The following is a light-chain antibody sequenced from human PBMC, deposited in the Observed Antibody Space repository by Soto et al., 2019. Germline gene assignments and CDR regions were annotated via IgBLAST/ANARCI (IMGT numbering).Light chain of an antibody. CDR3: QQYTAYPYT. Sequence: DIQMTQSPSTLSASVGDRVTITCRSSQSVTNCLAWYQQKPGKAPNLLIYDASRLQSGIPSRFSGSGSGTEFTLTISSLQPDDFATYYCQQYTAYPYTFGQGTKLEIK. CDR1: QSVTNC. V-gene: IGKV1-5*01. J-gene: IGKJ2*01. CDR2: DAS.